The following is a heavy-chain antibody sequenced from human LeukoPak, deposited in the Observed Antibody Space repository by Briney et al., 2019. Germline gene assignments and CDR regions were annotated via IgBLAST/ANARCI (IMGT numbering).Heavy chain of an antibody. D-gene: IGHD6-13*01. V-gene: IGHV3-30*02. CDR1: GFTFSSYA. CDR3: AKEARDQQLVISLFDY. CDR2: IRYDGSTK. J-gene: IGHJ4*02. Sequence: GGSLRLSCAASGFTFSSYAMHWVRQAPGKGLERVSFIRYDGSTKYYADSVKGRFTISRDNSKNTLYLKRNGRRAEETAVYYCAKEARDQQLVISLFDYWGEGALVTVSS.